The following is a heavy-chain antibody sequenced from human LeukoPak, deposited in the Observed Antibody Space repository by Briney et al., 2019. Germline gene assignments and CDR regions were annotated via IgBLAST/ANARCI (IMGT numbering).Heavy chain of an antibody. J-gene: IGHJ6*03. CDR3: ARLGASCGGDCYSAYYYYMDV. D-gene: IGHD2-21*02. V-gene: IGHV4-34*01. Sequence: SETLSLTCAVYGGSFSGYYWSWIRQPPGKGLEWIGEINHSGSTNYNPSLKSRVTISVDTSKNQFSLKLSSVTAADTAVYYCARLGASCGGDCYSAYYYYMDVWGKGTTVTISS. CDR2: INHSGST. CDR1: GGSFSGYY.